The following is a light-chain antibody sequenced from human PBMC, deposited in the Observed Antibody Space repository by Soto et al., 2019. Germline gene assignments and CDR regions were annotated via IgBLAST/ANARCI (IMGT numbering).Light chain of an antibody. Sequence: IQMPQSPSSLSASVGDRCTITCRASQGIRNDLGWYQQKPGKAPKXLIYDASSLQSGVQSRFSGSGSGTEFTLTIRSLQPDDFATYYCXQYNSYSTCGQGTKVDIK. J-gene: IGKJ1*01. CDR3: XQYNSYST. CDR1: QGIRND. V-gene: IGKV1-17*01. CDR2: DAS.